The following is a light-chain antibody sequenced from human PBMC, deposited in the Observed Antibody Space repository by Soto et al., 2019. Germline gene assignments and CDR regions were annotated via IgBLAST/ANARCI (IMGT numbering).Light chain of an antibody. Sequence: QSVLTQPPSVSGAPGQRVTISCTGSSSNIGSGYDVHWYHHLPGTAPKLLIYGNTNRPSGVPDRFSGSKSGTSASLAITGLQAEDEADYYCQSYDISLSGWVFGGGTKLTVL. J-gene: IGLJ3*02. CDR2: GNT. CDR3: QSYDISLSGWV. CDR1: SSNIGSGYD. V-gene: IGLV1-40*01.